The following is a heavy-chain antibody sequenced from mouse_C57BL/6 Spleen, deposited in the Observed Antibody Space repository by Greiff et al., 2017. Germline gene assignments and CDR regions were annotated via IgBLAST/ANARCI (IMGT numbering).Heavy chain of an antibody. CDR2: ISDGGSYT. CDR1: GFTFSSYA. Sequence: EVQVVESGGGLVKPGGSLKLSCAASGFTFSSYAMSWVRQTPEKRLEWVATISDGGSYTYYPDNVKGRFTISRDNAKNNLYLQRSHLKSEDTALYYGARNVDYVDCGGKGTTVTVSS. D-gene: IGHD2-4*01. V-gene: IGHV5-4*01. CDR3: ARNVDYVDC. J-gene: IGHJ4*01.